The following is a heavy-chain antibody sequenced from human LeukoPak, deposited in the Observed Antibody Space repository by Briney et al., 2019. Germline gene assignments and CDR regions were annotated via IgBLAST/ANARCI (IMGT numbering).Heavy chain of an antibody. V-gene: IGHV6-1*01. J-gene: IGHJ4*02. CDR2: TYYRSKWYN. Sequence: SQTLLLTCAISGDSVSSNSAAWNWISQSPSRGLEWLGRTYYRSKWYNDYAVSVKSRITINPDTSKNQFSLQLTSVTPEDTAVYYCARSHAYYFDSWGQGTLVTVSS. CDR1: GDSVSSNSAA. CDR3: ARSHAYYFDS.